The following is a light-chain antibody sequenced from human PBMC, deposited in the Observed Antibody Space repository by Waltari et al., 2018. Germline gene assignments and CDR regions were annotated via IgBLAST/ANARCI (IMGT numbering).Light chain of an antibody. CDR3: SSYTSSSTLV. CDR2: DVS. Sequence: QSALPQPASVSGSPGQSITISCTGTSSDVGGYNYVPWYQQHPGKAPKLMIYDVSNRPSGVSNRFSGSKSGNTASLTISGLQAEDEADYYCSSYTSSSTLVFGTGTKVTVL. J-gene: IGLJ1*01. CDR1: SSDVGGYNY. V-gene: IGLV2-14*03.